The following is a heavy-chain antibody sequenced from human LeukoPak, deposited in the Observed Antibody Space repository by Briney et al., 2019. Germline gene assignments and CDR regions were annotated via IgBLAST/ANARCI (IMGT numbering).Heavy chain of an antibody. CDR3: AKAPVTTCRGAYCYPFDY. Sequence: GGSLRLSCVASGFIFSNYGMNWVRQAPGKGLEWISGITGHGKNTYYADSVKGRFTISRDSSKNTLFLQMNRLRPEDAAVYYCAKAPVTTCRGAYCYPFDYWGQGTLVTVSS. CDR1: GFIFSNYG. V-gene: IGHV3-23*01. D-gene: IGHD2-21*01. CDR2: ITGHGKNT. J-gene: IGHJ4*02.